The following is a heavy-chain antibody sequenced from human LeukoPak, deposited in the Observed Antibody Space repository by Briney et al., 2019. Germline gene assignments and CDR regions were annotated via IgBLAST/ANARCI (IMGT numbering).Heavy chain of an antibody. J-gene: IGHJ5*02. CDR2: IYYSGST. D-gene: IGHD6-6*01. CDR1: GGSISSHY. Sequence: SETLSLTCTVSGGSISSHYWSWIRQPPGKGLEWIGYIYYSGSTNCNPSLKSRVTISVDTSKNQFSLKLSSVTAADTAVYYCARARYSSFPPSNWFDPWGQGTLVTVSS. CDR3: ARARYSSFPPSNWFDP. V-gene: IGHV4-59*11.